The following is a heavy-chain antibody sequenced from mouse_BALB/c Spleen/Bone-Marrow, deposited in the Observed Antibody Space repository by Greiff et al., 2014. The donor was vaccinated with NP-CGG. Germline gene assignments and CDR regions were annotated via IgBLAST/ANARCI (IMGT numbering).Heavy chain of an antibody. Sequence: EVQLVESGGGLVKPGGSLKLSCAASGLTFSSYAMSWVRQTPEKRLEWVATISSGGSYTYYADSVKGRFTISRDTAKNTLYRQVSSLRSEDTAIYYCARQDYCGSSPHWYFDVWGAGTTVTVSS. CDR3: ARQDYCGSSPHWYFDV. CDR1: GLTFSSYA. D-gene: IGHD1-1*01. J-gene: IGHJ1*01. CDR2: ISSGGSYT. V-gene: IGHV5-9-3*01.